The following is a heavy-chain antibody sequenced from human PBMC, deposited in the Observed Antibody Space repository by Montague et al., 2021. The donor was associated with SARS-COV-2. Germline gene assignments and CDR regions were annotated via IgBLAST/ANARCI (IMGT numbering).Heavy chain of an antibody. CDR3: AREYSAPRWFGEYNRYGMDV. CDR1: GFTFSSYD. D-gene: IGHD3-10*01. CDR2: IWYDGSNK. V-gene: IGHV3-33*08. Sequence: SRSLSFSASGFTFSSYDMHWVRQAPGKGLEWVAVIWYDGSNKYYGDSVKGRFTISRDNSKNTLYLQMNSLRAEDTAVYYCAREYSAPRWFGEYNRYGMDVWGQGTTVTVSS. J-gene: IGHJ6*02.